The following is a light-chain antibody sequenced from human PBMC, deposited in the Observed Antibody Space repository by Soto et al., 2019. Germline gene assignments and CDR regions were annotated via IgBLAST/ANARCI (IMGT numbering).Light chain of an antibody. CDR2: YDD. J-gene: IGLJ2*01. CDR1: SSNIGTYA. CDR3: ATWDDSRNALV. V-gene: IGLV1-36*01. Sequence: QSVLTQSPSLSEAPRLTVTISCSGSSSNIGTYAVTWYQHLPGKAPKLLIYYDDVRPSGVSDRFSASKSGPSASLAIRGLQSGDEGDYYCATWDDSRNALVFGGGTQLTVL.